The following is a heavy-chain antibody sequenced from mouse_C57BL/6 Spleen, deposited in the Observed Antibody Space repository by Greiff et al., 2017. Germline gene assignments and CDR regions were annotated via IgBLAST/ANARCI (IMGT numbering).Heavy chain of an antibody. Sequence: VKLMESGAELVRPGASVTLSCKASGYTFTDYEMHWVKQTPVHGLEWIGAIDPETGGTAYNQKFKGKAILTADKSSSTAYMELRSLTSEDSAVYYCTRRITTVVGRGFDYWGQGTTLTVSS. CDR3: TRRITTVVGRGFDY. CDR2: IDPETGGT. J-gene: IGHJ2*01. V-gene: IGHV1-15*01. CDR1: GYTFTDYE. D-gene: IGHD1-1*01.